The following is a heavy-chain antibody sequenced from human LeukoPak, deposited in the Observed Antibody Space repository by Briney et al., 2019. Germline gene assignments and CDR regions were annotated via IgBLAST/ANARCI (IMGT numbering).Heavy chain of an antibody. CDR3: ARVGSGSYQGAFDI. CDR2: INAGNGNT. CDR1: GYTFTSYA. V-gene: IGHV1-3*01. D-gene: IGHD1-26*01. J-gene: IGHJ3*02. Sequence: ASVTVSCKASGYTFTSYAMHWVRQAPGQRLEWMGWINAGNGNTKYSQKFQGRVTITRDTSASTAYMELSSLRSEDTAVYYCARVGSGSYQGAFDIWGQGTMVTVSS.